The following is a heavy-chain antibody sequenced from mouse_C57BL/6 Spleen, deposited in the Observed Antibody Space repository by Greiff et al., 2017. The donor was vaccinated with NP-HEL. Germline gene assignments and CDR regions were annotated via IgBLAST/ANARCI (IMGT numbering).Heavy chain of an antibody. D-gene: IGHD1-1*01. Sequence: QVQLQQSGAELMKPGASVKLSCKATGYTFTGYWIEWVKQRPGHGLEWIGEIFPGSGSTNYNEKFKGKATFTADTSYNTAYMQLSSLTTEDSSIYYWARWDYYGSSAFDYRGQGTTLTVSS. CDR1: GYTFTGYW. CDR3: ARWDYYGSSAFDY. V-gene: IGHV1-9*01. CDR2: IFPGSGST. J-gene: IGHJ2*01.